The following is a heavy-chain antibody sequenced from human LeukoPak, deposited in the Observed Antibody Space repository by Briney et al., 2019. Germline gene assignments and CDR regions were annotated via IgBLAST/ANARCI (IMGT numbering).Heavy chain of an antibody. V-gene: IGHV4-31*03. J-gene: IGHJ4*02. CDR1: GGSISSGGYY. CDR2: IYYSGST. CDR3: ARVYGGYSYGYFDY. Sequence: PSQTLSLTCTVSGGSISSGGYYWSWIRQHPGKGLEWIVYIYYSGSTYYNPSLKSRVTISVDTSKNQFSLKLSSVTAADTAVYYCARVYGGYSYGYFDYWGQGTLVTVSS. D-gene: IGHD5-18*01.